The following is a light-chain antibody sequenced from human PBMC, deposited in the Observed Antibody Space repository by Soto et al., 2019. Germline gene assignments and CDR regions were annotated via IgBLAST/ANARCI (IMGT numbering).Light chain of an antibody. J-gene: IGKJ1*01. V-gene: IGKV3-20*01. CDR1: QSVSSSY. CDR2: GAS. CDR3: QQYGSSPPKT. Sequence: ILLTQSPCTLSLSPGERATLSCRASQSVSSSYLAWYQQKPGQAPRLLIYGASSRATGIPDRFSGSGSGTDFTLTISRLEPEDFAVYYCQQYGSSPPKTFGQGTKVDIK.